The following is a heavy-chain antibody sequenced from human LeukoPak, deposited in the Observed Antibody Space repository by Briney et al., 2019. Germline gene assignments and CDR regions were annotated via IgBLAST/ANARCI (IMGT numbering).Heavy chain of an antibody. CDR1: GGSISSYY. CDR3: ARGTHYCSSTSCTPDYFDY. Sequence: SETLSLTCTVSGGSISSYYWSWTRQPPGKGLEWIGYIYYSGSTNYNPSLKSRVTISVDTSKNQFSLKLSSVTAADTAVYYCARGTHYCSSTSCTPDYFDYWGQGTLVTVSS. CDR2: IYYSGST. D-gene: IGHD2-2*01. V-gene: IGHV4-59*01. J-gene: IGHJ4*02.